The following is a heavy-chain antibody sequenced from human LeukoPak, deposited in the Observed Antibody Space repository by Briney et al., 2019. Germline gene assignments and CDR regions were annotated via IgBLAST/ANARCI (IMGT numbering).Heavy chain of an antibody. Sequence: ASVKVSCKASGYTFSGYHIHWVRQAPGQGLEWMGWINPKSGDTYYAQKSQGRVTMTRDTSISTASMELSRLKSDDTAVYYCARVGYSSSWYGYYYYMDVWGKGTTVTVSS. CDR1: GYTFSGYH. CDR2: INPKSGDT. D-gene: IGHD6-13*01. J-gene: IGHJ6*03. CDR3: ARVGYSSSWYGYYYYMDV. V-gene: IGHV1-2*02.